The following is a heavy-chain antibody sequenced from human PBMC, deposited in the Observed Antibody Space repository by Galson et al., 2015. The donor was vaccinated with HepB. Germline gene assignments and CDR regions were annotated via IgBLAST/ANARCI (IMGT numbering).Heavy chain of an antibody. CDR3: ARLPTYYYYDVDV. J-gene: IGHJ6*02. V-gene: IGHV3-30*09. Sequence: SLRLSCAASGFTFSNYDMHWVRQAPGKGLEWVAVISYDGSNKYYADSVKGRFAISRDNSKNTLYLQMNSLRTEDTAVYYCARLPTYYYYDVDVWGQGTTVTVSS. CDR2: ISYDGSNK. CDR1: GFTFSNYD.